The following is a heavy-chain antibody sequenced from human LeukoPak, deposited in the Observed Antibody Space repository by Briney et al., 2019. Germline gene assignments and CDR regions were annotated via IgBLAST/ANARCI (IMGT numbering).Heavy chain of an antibody. CDR1: GYTFTGYY. D-gene: IGHD1-20*01. CDR3: ARSIDHNWNDGSDAFDI. CDR2: INPNSGGT. J-gene: IGHJ3*02. Sequence: ASVKVSCKASGYTFTGYYMHWVRQAPGQGLEWMGWINPNSGGTNYAQKLQGRVTMTRDTSISTAYMELSRLRSDDTAVYYCARSIDHNWNDGSDAFDIWGQGTMVIVSS. V-gene: IGHV1-2*02.